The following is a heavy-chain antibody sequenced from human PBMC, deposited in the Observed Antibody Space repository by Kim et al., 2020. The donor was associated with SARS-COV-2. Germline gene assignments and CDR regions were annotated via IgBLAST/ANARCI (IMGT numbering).Heavy chain of an antibody. CDR1: GGSISSGGYY. CDR3: ASLPEGGSYLANMMGYGMDV. V-gene: IGHV4-31*03. CDR2: IYYSGST. Sequence: SETLSLTCTVSGGSISSGGYYWSWIRQHPGKGLEWIGYIYYSGSTYYNPSLKSRVTISVDTSKNQFSLKLSSVTAADTAVYYCASLPEGGSYLANMMGYGMDVWGQGTTVTVSS. D-gene: IGHD1-26*01. J-gene: IGHJ6*02.